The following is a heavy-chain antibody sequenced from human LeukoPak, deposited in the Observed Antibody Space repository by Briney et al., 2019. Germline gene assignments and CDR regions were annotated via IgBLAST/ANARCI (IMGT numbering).Heavy chain of an antibody. V-gene: IGHV3-23*01. Sequence: RGSLRLSCAASGFTFSSYAMSWVRQAPGKGLEWVSAISGSGGSTYYADSVKGRFTISRDNSKNTLYLQMNSLRAEDTAVYYCARDSGFSGTQRGEYWGQGTLVTVSS. CDR2: ISGSGGST. J-gene: IGHJ4*02. CDR1: GFTFSSYA. CDR3: ARDSGFSGTQRGEY. D-gene: IGHD3/OR15-3a*01.